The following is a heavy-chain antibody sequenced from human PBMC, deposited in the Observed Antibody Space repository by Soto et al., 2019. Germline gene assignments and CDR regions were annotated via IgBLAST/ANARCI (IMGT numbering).Heavy chain of an antibody. CDR2: IYPGDSDT. V-gene: IGHV5-51*01. CDR1: GYSFTSYW. D-gene: IGHD5-12*01. Sequence: PGESLKISCKGSGYSFTSYWIGWVRQMPGKGLEWMGIIYPGDSDTRYSPSFQGQVTISVDKSIATAYLHLGSLKASDTAIYYCARGSGYNFYWGQGTLVTVSS. J-gene: IGHJ4*02. CDR3: ARGSGYNFY.